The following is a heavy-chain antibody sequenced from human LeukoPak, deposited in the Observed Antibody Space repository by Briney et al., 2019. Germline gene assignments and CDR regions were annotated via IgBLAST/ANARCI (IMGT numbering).Heavy chain of an antibody. J-gene: IGHJ1*01. CDR3: AKSLYRDGGNSFQH. D-gene: IGHD4-23*01. Sequence: GGSLRLSCAGSGFSFSNYAMSWVRQAPGKGLEWVSSIGAGDKYTYYGDSVKGRFTISRDNSKNTLYLQMNSLRAEDTAVYYCAKSLYRDGGNSFQHWGQGTLVTVSS. V-gene: IGHV3-23*01. CDR2: IGAGDKYT. CDR1: GFSFSNYA.